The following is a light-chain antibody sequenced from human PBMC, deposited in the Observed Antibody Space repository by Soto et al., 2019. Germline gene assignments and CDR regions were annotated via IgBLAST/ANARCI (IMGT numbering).Light chain of an antibody. J-gene: IGLJ2*01. V-gene: IGLV2-14*01. CDR1: SSDVGGYNY. CDR2: DVS. CDR3: SSYTSSSTLVV. Sequence: QSALTQPASVSGSPGQSITISCTGTSSDVGGYNYVSWYQQHPGKAPKLMIYDVSNRPSGVSNRFSGSKSGNTASLTSSGLQAEDEADYYCSSYTSSSTLVVFGGGTTLTVL.